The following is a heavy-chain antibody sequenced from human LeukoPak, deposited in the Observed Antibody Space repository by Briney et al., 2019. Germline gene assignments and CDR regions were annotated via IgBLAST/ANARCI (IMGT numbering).Heavy chain of an antibody. CDR2: FDPEDGET. D-gene: IGHD1-26*01. CDR1: GYTLSEVS. Sequence: GASVKVSCKVSGYTLSEVSMHWVRQAPGKGLEWMGGFDPEDGETMYAQKFQGRVTMTEDTSTDTAYMELSSLRSEDTAVYYCATLTTSGTHFGLFYYYMDVWGKGATVTVSS. CDR3: ATLTTSGTHFGLFYYYMDV. V-gene: IGHV1-24*01. J-gene: IGHJ6*03.